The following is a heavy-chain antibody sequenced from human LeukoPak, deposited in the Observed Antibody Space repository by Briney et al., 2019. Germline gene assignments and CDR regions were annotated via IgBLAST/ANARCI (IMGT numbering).Heavy chain of an antibody. CDR3: AKDHGGYCSSTSCYTVDY. Sequence: GGSLRLSCAASGFTFSSYGMHWVRQAPGKGLEWVAVISYDGSNKYYADSVKGRFTISRDNSKNTLYLQMNSLRAEDTAVYYCAKDHGGYCSSTSCYTVDYWGQGTLVIVSS. V-gene: IGHV3-30*18. J-gene: IGHJ4*02. CDR2: ISYDGSNK. D-gene: IGHD2-2*02. CDR1: GFTFSSYG.